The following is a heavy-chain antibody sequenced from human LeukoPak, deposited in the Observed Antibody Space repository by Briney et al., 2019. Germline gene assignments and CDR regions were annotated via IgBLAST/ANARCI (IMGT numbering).Heavy chain of an antibody. CDR2: INSDGSST. V-gene: IGHV3-74*01. J-gene: IGHJ6*03. CDR3: ARDRGTDYDFCSGFKPLDYMDV. D-gene: IGHD3-3*01. CDR1: GFTFSSYW. Sequence: PGGSLRLSCAASGFTFSSYWMHWVRQAPGKGLVWVSRINSDGSSTSYADSVKGRFTISRDNAKNTLYLQMNSLRAEDTAVYYCARDRGTDYDFCSGFKPLDYMDVWGKGTTVTVSS.